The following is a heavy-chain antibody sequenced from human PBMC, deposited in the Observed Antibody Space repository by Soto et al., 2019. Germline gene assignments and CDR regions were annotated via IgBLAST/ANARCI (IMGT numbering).Heavy chain of an antibody. CDR3: ARETVELAHDY. Sequence: GPPVEFSSKASGYTFSDYHINWVRQATGQGLEWMGWMNPHSGATGYVRMFQGRVSMTRDTSSTTAYMELNSLRAEDTAVYYCARETVELAHDYWGQGTLVTVSA. CDR2: MNPHSGAT. D-gene: IGHD3-3*02. CDR1: GYTFSDYH. J-gene: IGHJ4*02. V-gene: IGHV1-8*01.